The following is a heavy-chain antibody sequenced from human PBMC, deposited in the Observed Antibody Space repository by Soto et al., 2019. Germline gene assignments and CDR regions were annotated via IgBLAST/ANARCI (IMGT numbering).Heavy chain of an antibody. CDR2: INPNSGGT. Sequence: ASVKVACKASGYTYTGYYMHWVRQATGQGLEWMGWINPNSGGTNYAQKFQGWVTMTRDTSISTAYMELSRLRSDDTAVYYCARGTTVETTDYGMDVWGQGTTVTVSS. J-gene: IGHJ6*02. V-gene: IGHV1-2*04. D-gene: IGHD4-4*01. CDR3: ARGTTVETTDYGMDV. CDR1: GYTYTGYY.